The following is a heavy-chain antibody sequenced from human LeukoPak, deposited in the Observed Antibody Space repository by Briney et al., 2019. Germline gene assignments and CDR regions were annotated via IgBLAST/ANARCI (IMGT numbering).Heavy chain of an antibody. CDR3: ARGPYDSSGYYPGSGRYYFDY. V-gene: IGHV4-30-2*01. D-gene: IGHD3-22*01. CDR2: IYHSGST. Sequence: SQTLSLTCAVSGGSISSGGYSSSWIRQPPGKGLEWIGYIYHSGSTYYNPSLKSRVTIDRSKNQFSLKLSSVTAADTAVYYCARGPYDSSGYYPGSGRYYFDYWGQGTLVTVSS. J-gene: IGHJ4*02. CDR1: GGSISSGGYS.